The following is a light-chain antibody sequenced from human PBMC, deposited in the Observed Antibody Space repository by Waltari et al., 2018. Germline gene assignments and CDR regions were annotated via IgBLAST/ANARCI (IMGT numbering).Light chain of an antibody. CDR1: QDINKW. J-gene: IGKJ2*01. CDR3: QQSYNTPYT. CDR2: GTS. V-gene: IGKV1-12*01. Sequence: DIQMTQSPSSVSASVGDRVTITCRATQDINKWLAWYQQRPGKAPTLLIYGTSTLQSGVPSRFSGSGSGTDFTLTISSLQVEDFATYYCQQSYNTPYTFGQGTKLDIK.